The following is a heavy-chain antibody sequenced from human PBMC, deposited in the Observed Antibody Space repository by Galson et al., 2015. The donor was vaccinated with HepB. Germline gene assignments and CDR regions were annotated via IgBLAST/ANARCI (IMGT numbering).Heavy chain of an antibody. Sequence: SLRLSCAASGFTFSSYAMSWVRQAPGKGLEWVSAISGSGGSTYYADSVKGRFTISRDNSKNTLYLQMNSLRAEDTAVYYCAKGDSDYYDSSGPFDYWGQGTLVTVSS. D-gene: IGHD3-22*01. J-gene: IGHJ4*02. CDR1: GFTFSSYA. CDR3: AKGDSDYYDSSGPFDY. V-gene: IGHV3-23*01. CDR2: ISGSGGST.